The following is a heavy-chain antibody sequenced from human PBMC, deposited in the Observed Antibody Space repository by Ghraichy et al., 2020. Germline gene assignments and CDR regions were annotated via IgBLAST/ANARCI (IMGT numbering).Heavy chain of an antibody. CDR2: MYYSGTT. J-gene: IGHJ6*02. D-gene: IGHD3-10*01. Sequence: SETLSLTCTVSGGSISSYYWSWIRQPPGKGLELIGYMYYSGTTNYNPSLKSRATIAVDTSKNQFSLTLTSVAAADTAVYYCARLKGDFHYYGMDVWGLGPTVAVSS. CDR1: GGSISSYY. CDR3: ARLKGDFHYYGMDV. V-gene: IGHV4-59*01.